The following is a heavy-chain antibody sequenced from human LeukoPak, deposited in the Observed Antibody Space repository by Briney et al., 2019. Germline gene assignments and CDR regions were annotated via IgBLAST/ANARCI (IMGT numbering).Heavy chain of an antibody. J-gene: IGHJ4*02. V-gene: IGHV4-59*01. CDR1: GGSISSYY. CDR3: ARGLYYGSGSYYFDY. Sequence: PSETLSLTCTVSGGSISSYYWSWIRQPPGKGLEWIGYIYYSGSTNYNPSLKSRVTISVDTSKNQFSLKLSPVTAADTAVYYCARGLYYGSGSYYFDYWGQGTLVTVSS. D-gene: IGHD3-10*01. CDR2: IYYSGST.